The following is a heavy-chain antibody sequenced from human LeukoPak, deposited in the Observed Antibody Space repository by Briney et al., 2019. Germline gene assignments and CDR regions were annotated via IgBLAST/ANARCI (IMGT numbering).Heavy chain of an antibody. V-gene: IGHV3-23*01. CDR3: AKVFDSSSWYFDY. CDR2: IIANGGST. J-gene: IGHJ4*02. CDR1: GFTFSSHA. Sequence: PGGSLRLSCAASGFTFSSHAMGWVRQAPGKGLEWVSSIIANGGSTYYGDSVKGRFTISRDNSKNTLYLQMNSLRTEDTAVYYCAKVFDSSSWYFDYWGQGTLVTVSS. D-gene: IGHD6-13*01.